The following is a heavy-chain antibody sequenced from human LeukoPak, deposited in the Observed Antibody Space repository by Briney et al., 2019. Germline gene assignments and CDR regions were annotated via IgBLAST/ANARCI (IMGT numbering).Heavy chain of an antibody. CDR3: AKDKYGSGGIAVAGAYFDY. V-gene: IGHV3-33*06. J-gene: IGHJ4*02. CDR1: GFTFSSYG. CDR2: IWYDGSNK. Sequence: GGSLRLSCAASGFTFSSYGMHWVRQAPGKGLEWVAVIWYDGSNKYYADSVKGRFTISRDNSKNTLYLQMNSLRAEDTAVYYCAKDKYGSGGIAVAGAYFDYWGQGTLVTVSS. D-gene: IGHD6-19*01.